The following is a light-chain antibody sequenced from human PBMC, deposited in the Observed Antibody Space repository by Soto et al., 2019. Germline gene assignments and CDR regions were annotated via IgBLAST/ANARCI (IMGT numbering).Light chain of an antibody. V-gene: IGKV3-11*01. CDR2: DAS. Sequence: EIVLTQSPATLSLSPGERATLSCRASQSVSSYLAWYQQKPGQAPRLLIYDASNRATGIPDRFSGSGSGTDVTLTIRSLESEDFAVYYCQQRSSWSYTFGQGTKLEIK. CDR1: QSVSSY. CDR3: QQRSSWSYT. J-gene: IGKJ2*01.